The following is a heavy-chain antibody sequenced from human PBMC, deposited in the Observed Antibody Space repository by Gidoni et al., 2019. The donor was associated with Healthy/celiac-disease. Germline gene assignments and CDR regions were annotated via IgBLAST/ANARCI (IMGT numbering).Heavy chain of an antibody. D-gene: IGHD5-18*01. Sequence: EVQLLESGGGLVQPGGSLRLSCAASGFPFSSYAMSWVRQAPGKGLEWVSAISGSGGSTYYADSVKGRFTISRDNSKNTLYLQMNSLRAEDTAVYYCAKDSKFGGYSYGWDYWGQGTLVTVSS. CDR2: ISGSGGST. CDR3: AKDSKFGGYSYGWDY. CDR1: GFPFSSYA. V-gene: IGHV3-23*01. J-gene: IGHJ4*02.